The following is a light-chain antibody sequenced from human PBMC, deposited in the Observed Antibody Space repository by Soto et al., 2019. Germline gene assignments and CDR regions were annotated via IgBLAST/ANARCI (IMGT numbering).Light chain of an antibody. CDR1: QSLVFTDGNIY. V-gene: IGKV2-30*01. J-gene: IGKJ1*01. Sequence: DVVMTQSPLSLSVTLGQPASISCRSSQSLVFTDGNIYLHWFQQRPGQSPRRLIYKVSNRDSGVXDXXTGSGSGTDFTLKISRVEAEDAGVYYCAQDTQWPWTFGQGTKVEIK. CDR2: KVS. CDR3: AQDTQWPWT.